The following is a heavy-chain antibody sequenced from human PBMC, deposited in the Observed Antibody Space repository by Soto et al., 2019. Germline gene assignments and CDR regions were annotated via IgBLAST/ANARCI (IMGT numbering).Heavy chain of an antibody. CDR2: IYYSGST. D-gene: IGHD3-10*01. Sequence: SETLSLTCTVSGGSISSSSYYWGWIRQPPGKGLEWIGSIYYSGSTYYNPSLKSRVTISVDTSKNQFSLKLSPVTAADTAVYYCARQPFITMVRGVAYYFDYWGQGTLVTVSS. V-gene: IGHV4-39*01. CDR3: ARQPFITMVRGVAYYFDY. CDR1: GGSISSSSYY. J-gene: IGHJ4*02.